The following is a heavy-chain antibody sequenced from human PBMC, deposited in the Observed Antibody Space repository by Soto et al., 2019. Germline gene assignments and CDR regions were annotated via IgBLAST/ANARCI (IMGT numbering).Heavy chain of an antibody. J-gene: IGHJ5*02. V-gene: IGHV3-74*01. CDR2: ISPDGSDV. D-gene: IGHD2-8*02. Sequence: WGSLRLSCAASGFPFTNYWLNWVRQTPGKGLMWVSRISPDGSDVGYADSVEGRFTVSRDNAKNTLYLQMHSLRAEDTAMYYCACWGHIVPVAPSDFEPWGQGTLVTVSA. CDR3: ACWGHIVPVAPSDFEP. CDR1: GFPFTNYW.